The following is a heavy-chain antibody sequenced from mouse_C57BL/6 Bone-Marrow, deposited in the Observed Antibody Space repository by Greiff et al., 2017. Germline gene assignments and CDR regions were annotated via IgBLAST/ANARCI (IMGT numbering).Heavy chain of an antibody. V-gene: IGHV1-81*01. CDR2: IYPRSGNT. CDR1: GYTFTSYG. Sequence: QVQLQQSGAELARPGASVKLSCKASGYTFTSYGISWVKQRTGQGLEWIGEIYPRSGNTYYNEKFKGKATRTADKSSSRAYIEVRSLTSEDSAVYFCARGWFLFAYWGQGTLVTVAA. D-gene: IGHD2-3*01. J-gene: IGHJ3*01. CDR3: ARGWFLFAY.